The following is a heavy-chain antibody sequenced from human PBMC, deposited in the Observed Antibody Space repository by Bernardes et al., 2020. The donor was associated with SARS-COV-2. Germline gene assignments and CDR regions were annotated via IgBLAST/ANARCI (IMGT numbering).Heavy chain of an antibody. CDR3: ARDGRISVPGTDYFDF. CDR2: ISASGNT. V-gene: IGHV4-61*02. J-gene: IGHJ4*02. Sequence: SETLTLTCAVSDDAISSGSFYWSWIRQPAGKELEWVGRISASGNTNYNPSLKSRVTMSVDTSKNQFSLKLTSVTAADTAVYYCARDGRISVPGTDYFDFWGQGILVTVSS. CDR1: DDAISSGSFY. D-gene: IGHD6-19*01.